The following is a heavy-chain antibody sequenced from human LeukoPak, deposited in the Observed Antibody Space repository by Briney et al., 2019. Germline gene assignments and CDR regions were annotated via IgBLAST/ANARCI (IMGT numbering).Heavy chain of an antibody. CDR3: ARVGVVPAATGYYYYYMDV. J-gene: IGHJ6*03. V-gene: IGHV3-7*01. CDR2: IKQDGSEK. D-gene: IGHD2-2*01. CDR1: GFTFSSYW. Sequence: GGSLRLSCAASGFTFSSYWMSWVRQAPGKGLEWVANIKQDGSEKYYVDSVKGRFTISRDNAKNSLYLQMNSLRAEDTAVYYCARVGVVPAATGYYYYYMDVWGKGTTVTVSS.